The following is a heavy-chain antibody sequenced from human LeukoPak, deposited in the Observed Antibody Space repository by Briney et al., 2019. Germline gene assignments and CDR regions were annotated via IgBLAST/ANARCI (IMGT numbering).Heavy chain of an antibody. V-gene: IGHV1-69*13. CDR1: GGTFSSYA. CDR3: ATYCSSTSCSLYYYYYGMDV. Sequence: SVKVSCKASGGTFSSYAISWVRQAPGQGLEWMGGIIPIFGTANYAQKFQGRVTITADESTSTAYMELSSPRSEDTAVYYCATYCSSTSCSLYYYYYGMDVWGKGTTVTVSS. D-gene: IGHD2-2*01. J-gene: IGHJ6*04. CDR2: IIPIFGTA.